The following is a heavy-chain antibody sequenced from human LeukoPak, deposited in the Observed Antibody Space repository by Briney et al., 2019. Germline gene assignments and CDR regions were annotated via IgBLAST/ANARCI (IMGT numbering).Heavy chain of an antibody. J-gene: IGHJ4*02. V-gene: IGHV4-61*02. CDR2: IYTSGST. CDR3: ASRKLGNDY. D-gene: IGHD7-27*01. Sequence: SETLSLTCTVSGGSISSGSYYWSWIRQPAGKGLKWIGRIYTSGSTNYNPSLKSRVTISADTSQNQSSLKLSSVTAADTAVYYCASRKLGNDYWGQGTLVTVSS. CDR1: GGSISSGSYY.